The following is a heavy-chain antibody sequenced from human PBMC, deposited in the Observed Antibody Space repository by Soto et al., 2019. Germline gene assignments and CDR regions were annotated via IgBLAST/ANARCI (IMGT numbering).Heavy chain of an antibody. V-gene: IGHV4-4*02. Sequence: QVQLQESGPGLVKPSETLSLTCAGSAYISSTNWWSWVRPPPGKGLEWIGEIHHSGSSNYNPSLTSRVSISGDKSNDQFSLKLSSVTAADTAVYYCSRWATYVDDSLDHYDPGAIDIWCQGTMVTVSS. J-gene: IGHJ3*02. CDR3: SRWATYVDDSLDHYDPGAIDI. CDR2: IHHSGSS. CDR1: AYISSTNW. D-gene: IGHD3-22*01.